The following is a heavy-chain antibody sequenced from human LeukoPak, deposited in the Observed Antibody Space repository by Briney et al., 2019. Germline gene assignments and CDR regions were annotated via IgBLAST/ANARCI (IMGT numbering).Heavy chain of an antibody. J-gene: IGHJ4*02. D-gene: IGHD2-15*01. V-gene: IGHV3-23*01. Sequence: GGSLRLSCAASGFIFNSYAMTWVRQAPGKGLEWVSSITGGGDTTYYADSVRGRFTISRDNSKNTLSLQINSLRAEDTAVYYCAKERSEVVVAATNYWGQGTLVTVSS. CDR3: AKERSEVVVAATNY. CDR2: ITGGGDTT. CDR1: GFIFNSYA.